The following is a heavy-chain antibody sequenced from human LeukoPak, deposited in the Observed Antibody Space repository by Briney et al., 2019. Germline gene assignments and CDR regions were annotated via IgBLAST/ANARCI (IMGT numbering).Heavy chain of an antibody. D-gene: IGHD3-9*01. Sequence: GGSLRLSCEGSGFIFSAHGIHWVRQAPGKGLEWVSEISTSGGSTHYAESVKGRFTISRDNSKSTLYLQMNSLRSEDTAVYYCANKGILTGSFDYWGQGTLVTVSS. V-gene: IGHV3-23*01. J-gene: IGHJ4*02. CDR1: GFIFSAHG. CDR3: ANKGILTGSFDY. CDR2: ISTSGGST.